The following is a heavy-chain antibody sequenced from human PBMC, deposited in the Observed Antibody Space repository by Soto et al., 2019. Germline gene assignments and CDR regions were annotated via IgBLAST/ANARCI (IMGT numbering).Heavy chain of an antibody. CDR1: GDSVSSNSAA. J-gene: IGHJ4*02. CDR2: TYYRSKWYN. V-gene: IGHV6-1*01. D-gene: IGHD1-1*01. CDR3: ARGYEQLGGRWMDD. Sequence: SQTLSLTGAISGDSVSSNSAAWNWIRQSPSRGLEWLGRTYYRSKWYNDYAVSVKSRITINPDTSKNQFSLQLNSATPEDTAVYFCARGYEQLGGRWMDDWGQGTLVTVSS.